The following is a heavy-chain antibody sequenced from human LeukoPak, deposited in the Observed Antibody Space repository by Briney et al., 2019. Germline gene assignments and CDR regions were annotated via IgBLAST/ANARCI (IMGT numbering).Heavy chain of an antibody. J-gene: IGHJ6*02. CDR2: IIPIFGTA. D-gene: IGHD3-16*02. V-gene: IGHV1-69*13. Sequence: GASVKVSCKASGGTFSSYAISWVRQAPGQGLEWMGGIIPIFGTANYAQKFQGRVTITADESTSTAYMELSSLRSEDTAVYYCARDVRPVITFGGVIVNGMDVWGQGTTVTVSS. CDR1: GGTFSSYA. CDR3: ARDVRPVITFGGVIVNGMDV.